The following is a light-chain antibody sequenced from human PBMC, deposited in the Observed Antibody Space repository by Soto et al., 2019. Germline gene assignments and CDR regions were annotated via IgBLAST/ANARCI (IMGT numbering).Light chain of an antibody. CDR2: GAS. CDR1: QSVSSN. V-gene: IGKV3-15*01. Sequence: EIVMTQSPATLSVSPGERATLSCRASQSVSSNLAWYQQKPGQAPRLLIYGASTRATGIPDRFSGSGSGTEFTLTISSLQSEDFAVYYCQHYNNWPPYTFGRGPSWRSN. CDR3: QHYNNWPPYT. J-gene: IGKJ2*01.